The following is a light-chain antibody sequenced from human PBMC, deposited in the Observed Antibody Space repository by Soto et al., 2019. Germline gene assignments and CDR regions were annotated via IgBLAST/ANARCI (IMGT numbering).Light chain of an antibody. V-gene: IGKV3-20*01. J-gene: IGKJ1*01. CDR2: GAS. CDR3: QQYGGLPRT. CDR1: QSVSSNY. Sequence: EIVLTQSPGTVSLSPGERATLSCRASQSVSSNYLAWYQQKPGQAPRLLIYGASSRATGIPDRFSGSGSGTDFTLTISRLEPEDFAVYYCQQYGGLPRTGGQGTKVEIK.